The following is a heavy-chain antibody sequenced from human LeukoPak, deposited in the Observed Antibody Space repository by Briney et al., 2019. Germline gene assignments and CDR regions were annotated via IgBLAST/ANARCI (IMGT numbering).Heavy chain of an antibody. V-gene: IGHV3-30*04. D-gene: IGHD3-10*01. CDR3: ARGYGSGSYLDY. Sequence: GTSLRLSCAASGFTFSSYAMHWVRQAPGKGLGWVSVISYDGSNKYYADSVKGRFTISRDNSKNTLYLQMNSVRAEDTAVYYCARGYGSGSYLDYWGQGTLVTVSS. J-gene: IGHJ4*02. CDR2: ISYDGSNK. CDR1: GFTFSSYA.